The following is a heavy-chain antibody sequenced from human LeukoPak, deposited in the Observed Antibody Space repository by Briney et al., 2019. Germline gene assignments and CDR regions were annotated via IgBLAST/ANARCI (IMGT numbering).Heavy chain of an antibody. CDR2: INHSGST. V-gene: IGHV4-61*01. Sequence: PSETLSLTCTVSGGSVSSGSYYWSWIRQPPGKGLEWIGEINHSGSTNYNPSLKSRVTISVDTSTSQNQFSLKLSSVTAADTAVYYCAREMGVVTAHGIDVWGQGTTVTVSS. CDR3: AREMGVVTAHGIDV. J-gene: IGHJ6*02. D-gene: IGHD4-23*01. CDR1: GGSVSSGSYY.